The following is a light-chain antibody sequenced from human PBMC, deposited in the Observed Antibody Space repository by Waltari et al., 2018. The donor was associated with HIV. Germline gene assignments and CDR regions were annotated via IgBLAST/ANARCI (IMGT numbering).Light chain of an antibody. V-gene: IGKV3-20*01. CDR1: QSVSSSY. Sequence: FVWTQSPSTLSFSPGERASQSVSSSYLAWYQQKPDQAPWLLIYGASSRATGIPDRFSGSGSGTDFPLTISRLEPEDFAVYYCQQYGSSPPVYTFGQGTKLEIK. CDR2: GAS. J-gene: IGKJ2*01. CDR3: QQYGSSPPVYT.